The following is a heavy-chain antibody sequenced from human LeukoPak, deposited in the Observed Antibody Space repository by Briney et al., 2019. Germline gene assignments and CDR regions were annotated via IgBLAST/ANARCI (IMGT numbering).Heavy chain of an antibody. J-gene: IGHJ4*02. CDR3: ARGYCSGGSCHRFDY. Sequence: ASVKVSCKASGYTFTGYYMHWVRQAPGQGLEWMGWINPNSGGTNYAQKFQGRVTMTRDTSISTAYMELSRLRSDDTAVYYCARGYCSGGSCHRFDYWGQGTLVTVSS. CDR2: INPNSGGT. V-gene: IGHV1-2*02. D-gene: IGHD2-15*01. CDR1: GYTFTGYY.